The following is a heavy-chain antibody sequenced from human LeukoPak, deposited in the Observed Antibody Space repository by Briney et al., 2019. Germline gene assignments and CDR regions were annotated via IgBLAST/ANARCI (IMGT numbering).Heavy chain of an antibody. J-gene: IGHJ4*02. Sequence: GGSLRLSCAASGFTFSSYNFHWLRQAPGKGLEWLTVISYDGSYTSYGASVKGRFTVSRDNSQNTLYLQMNGLGAEDTALYYCARDHSAMPSYWGQGTLVTVSS. CDR3: ARDHSAMPSY. CDR1: GFTFSSYN. V-gene: IGHV3-30*03. D-gene: IGHD2-2*01. CDR2: ISYDGSYT.